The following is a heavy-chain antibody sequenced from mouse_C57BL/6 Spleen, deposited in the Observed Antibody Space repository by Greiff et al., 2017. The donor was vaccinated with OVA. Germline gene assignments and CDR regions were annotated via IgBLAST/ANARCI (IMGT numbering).Heavy chain of an antibody. CDR3: ARDSARAMDY. V-gene: IGHV7-1*01. Sequence: EVKVVESGGGLVQSGRSLRLSCATSGFTFSDFYMERVRQAPGKGLEWIAASRNKANDYTTEYSASVKGRFIVSRDTSQSILYLQMNALRAEDTAIYYCARDSARAMDYWGQGTSVTVSS. CDR2: SRNKANDYTT. J-gene: IGHJ4*01. D-gene: IGHD3-1*01. CDR1: GFTFSDFY.